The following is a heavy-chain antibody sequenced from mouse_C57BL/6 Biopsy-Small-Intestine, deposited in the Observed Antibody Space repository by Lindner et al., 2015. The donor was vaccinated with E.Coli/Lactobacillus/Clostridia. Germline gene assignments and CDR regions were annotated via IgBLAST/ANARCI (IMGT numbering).Heavy chain of an antibody. V-gene: IGHV5-17*01. Sequence: VQLAGVWGGLVKPGGSRKLSCVASEFTFSDYGMHWVRQAPEKGLEWVAYISGGSGTIYSADTVKGRFTVSRDNAKNTLFLQMTSLRSEDTAMYYCARGRNYGYPMDYWGQGTSVTVSS. CDR3: ARGRNYGYPMDY. CDR2: ISGGSGTI. J-gene: IGHJ4*01. CDR1: EFTFSDYG. D-gene: IGHD2-1*01.